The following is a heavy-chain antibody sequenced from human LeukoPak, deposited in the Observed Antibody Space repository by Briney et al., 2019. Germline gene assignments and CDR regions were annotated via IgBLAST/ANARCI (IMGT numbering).Heavy chain of an antibody. CDR2: IYYSGST. CDR3: AQEEAQSPYFDY. J-gene: IGHJ4*02. Sequence: SETLSLTCTVSGGSISSYYWSWIRQPPGKGLEWIGYIYYSGSTNYNPSLKSRVTISVDTSKNQFSLKLSSVTAADTAVYYCAQEEAQSPYFDYWGQGTLVTVSS. V-gene: IGHV4-59*01. CDR1: GGSISSYY.